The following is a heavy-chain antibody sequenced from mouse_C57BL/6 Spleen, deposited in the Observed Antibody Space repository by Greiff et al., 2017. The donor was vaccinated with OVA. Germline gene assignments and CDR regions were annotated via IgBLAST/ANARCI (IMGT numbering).Heavy chain of an antibody. CDR1: GFNIKDDY. D-gene: IGHD2-2*01. J-gene: IGHJ2*01. Sequence: EVKLMESGAELVRPGASVKLSCTASGFNIKDDYMHWVKQRPEQGLEWIGWIDPENGDTEYASKFQGKATITADTSSNTAYLQLSSLTSEDTAVYYCTGYYFDYWGKGTTLTVSS. V-gene: IGHV14-4*01. CDR3: TGYYFDY. CDR2: IDPENGDT.